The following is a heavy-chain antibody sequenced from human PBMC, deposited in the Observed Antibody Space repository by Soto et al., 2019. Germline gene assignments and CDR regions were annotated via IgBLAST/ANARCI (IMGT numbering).Heavy chain of an antibody. CDR3: ARDDSSGWDYYYYYGMDV. CDR2: ISSSSSYI. Sequence: TGGSLRLSCAASGFTFSSYSMNWVRQAPGKGLEWVSSISSSSSYIYYADSVKGRFTISRDNAKNSLYLQMNSLRAEDTAVYYCARDDSSGWDYYYYYGMDVWGQGTTVTVSS. J-gene: IGHJ6*02. D-gene: IGHD6-19*01. V-gene: IGHV3-21*01. CDR1: GFTFSSYS.